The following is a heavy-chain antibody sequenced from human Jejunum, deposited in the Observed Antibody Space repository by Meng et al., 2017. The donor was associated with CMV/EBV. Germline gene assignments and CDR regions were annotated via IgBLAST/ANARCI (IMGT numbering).Heavy chain of an antibody. Sequence: LRTSGVGVAWLRQPPGKALEWLALIYWNDDKRYISSLKSRLTVTKDTSKNQVVLTMTNMDPVDTATYYCAHNSHHPWGTYRDYYFDYWGQGTLVTVSS. D-gene: IGHD3-16*02. CDR3: AHNSHHPWGTYRDYYFDY. CDR1: LRTSGVG. V-gene: IGHV2-5*01. CDR2: IYWNDDK. J-gene: IGHJ4*02.